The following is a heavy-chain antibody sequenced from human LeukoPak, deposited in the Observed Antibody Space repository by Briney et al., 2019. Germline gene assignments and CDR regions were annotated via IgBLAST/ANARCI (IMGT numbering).Heavy chain of an antibody. Sequence: QTLSLTCTFSGFSLSTSGMCVSWIRQPPGKALEWLARIDWDDDKYYSTSLKTRLTISKDNSKNQVVLTMTNMDPVDTATYYCAAGGTNWFDPWGQGTLVTVSS. V-gene: IGHV2-70*11. CDR2: IDWDDDK. CDR3: AAGGTNWFDP. D-gene: IGHD3-16*01. CDR1: GFSLSTSGMC. J-gene: IGHJ5*02.